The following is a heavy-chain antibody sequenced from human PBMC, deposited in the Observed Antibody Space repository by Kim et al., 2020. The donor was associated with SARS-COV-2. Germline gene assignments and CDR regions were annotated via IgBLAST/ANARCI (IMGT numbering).Heavy chain of an antibody. Sequence: SETLSLTCTVSGGSISSSSYYWGWIRQPPGKGLEWIGSIYYSGSTYYNPSLKSRVTISVDTSKNQFSLKLSSVTAADTAVYYCASVLQEQLVVFDYWGQGTLVTVSS. CDR1: GGSISSSSYY. V-gene: IGHV4-39*01. CDR3: ASVLQEQLVVFDY. J-gene: IGHJ4*02. CDR2: IYYSGST. D-gene: IGHD6-6*01.